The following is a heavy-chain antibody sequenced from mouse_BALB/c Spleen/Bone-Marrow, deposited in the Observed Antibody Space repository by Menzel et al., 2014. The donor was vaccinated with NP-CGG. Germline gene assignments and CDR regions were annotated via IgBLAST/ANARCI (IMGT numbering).Heavy chain of an antibody. J-gene: IGHJ2*01. CDR2: ISSGSSTV. Sequence: DVKLVESGGGLVQPGGSRKLSCAASGFTFSSFGMHWVRQAPEKGLEWVAYISSGSSTVYYADKVMGRFTISRDNPKNTLFLQMTSLGSEDTAMYYCARSGSSSGYFDYWGQGTTLTVSS. CDR1: GFTFSSFG. V-gene: IGHV5-17*02. D-gene: IGHD1-1*01. CDR3: ARSGSSSGYFDY.